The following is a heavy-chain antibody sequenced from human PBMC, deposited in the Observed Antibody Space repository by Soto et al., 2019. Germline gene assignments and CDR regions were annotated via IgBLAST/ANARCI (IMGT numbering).Heavy chain of an antibody. D-gene: IGHD3-10*01. CDR2: IDLSSAYI. CDR3: AKFGSRSEILDF. CDR1: GFTFSSYA. Sequence: GWALSLSCAVSGFTFSSYAMGWVRQAPGKGLEWVSSIDLSSAYIYYADSVEGRFTISRDNSKNTLYLQMNSLRAEDTAVYYCAKFGSRSEILDFCGQGPLVILPS. V-gene: IGHV3-23*01. J-gene: IGHJ4*02.